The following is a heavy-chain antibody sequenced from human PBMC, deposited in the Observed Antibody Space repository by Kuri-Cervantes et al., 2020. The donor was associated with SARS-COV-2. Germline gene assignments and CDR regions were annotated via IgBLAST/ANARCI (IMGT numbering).Heavy chain of an antibody. D-gene: IGHD3-9*01. V-gene: IGHV1-18*04. CDR2: ISGYNGNT. Sequence: ASVKVSCKASGYTFTSYGISWVRQAPGQGLEWMGWISGYNGNTNYAQKLQGRVTITADKSTGTAYMELSSLRSEDTAVYYCARKHILTGWAYYYYGMDVWGQGTTVTVSS. J-gene: IGHJ6*02. CDR3: ARKHILTGWAYYYYGMDV. CDR1: GYTFTSYG.